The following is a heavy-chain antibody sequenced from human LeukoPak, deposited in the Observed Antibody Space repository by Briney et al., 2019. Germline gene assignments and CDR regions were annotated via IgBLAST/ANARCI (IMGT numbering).Heavy chain of an antibody. Sequence: PSQTLSLTCTVSGGSISSGGYYWSWIRQHPGKGLEWIGYIYYSGSTYYNPSLKSRVTISVDTPKNQFSLKLSSVTAADTAVYYCARVKGQYGDYDAFDIWGQGTMVTVSS. J-gene: IGHJ3*02. CDR2: IYYSGST. V-gene: IGHV4-31*03. CDR3: ARVKGQYGDYDAFDI. D-gene: IGHD5-12*01. CDR1: GGSISSGGYY.